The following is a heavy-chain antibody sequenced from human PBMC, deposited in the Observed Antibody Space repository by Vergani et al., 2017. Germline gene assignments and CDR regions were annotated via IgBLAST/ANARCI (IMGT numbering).Heavy chain of an antibody. D-gene: IGHD3-10*01. CDR3: AKNFWSELNYHGSSTPGEFDF. Sequence: QVQVVESGGGVVQPGGSLRLSCAASGFTLSNYGMHWVCQGPGKGLEWVAVLRYDGITKQYEDTGKGRFSISRNNSKNKLYLKMSSLRREDTAMYYCAKNFWSELNYHGSSTPGEFDFWGQGTLVTVSS. V-gene: IGHV3-30*02. CDR1: GFTLSNYG. CDR2: LRYDGITK. J-gene: IGHJ4*02.